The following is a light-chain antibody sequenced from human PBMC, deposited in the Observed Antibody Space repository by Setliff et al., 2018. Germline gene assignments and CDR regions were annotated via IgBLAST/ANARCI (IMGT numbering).Light chain of an antibody. V-gene: IGLV3-21*03. Sequence: SYELTQPPSVSVAPGKTARITCGANNIGSESVHWYQQKPGQAPVLVVYDDSDRPSGIPERFSGSKSGTSASLAIAGLQAEDEADYYCQSYGGSPDFYVFGTGTKGTVL. CDR2: DDS. J-gene: IGLJ1*01. CDR3: QSYGGSPDFYV. CDR1: NIGSES.